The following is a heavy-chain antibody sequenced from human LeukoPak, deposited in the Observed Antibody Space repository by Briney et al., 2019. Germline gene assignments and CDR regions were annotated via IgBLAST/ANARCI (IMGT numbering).Heavy chain of an antibody. D-gene: IGHD3-16*02. Sequence: PGGSLRLSCAASGFTFSSYGMHWVRQAPGKGLEWVAVIWYDGSNKYYADSVKGRFTISRDNSKNTLYLQMNSLRAEDTAVYYCARARGELSLSVDYWGQGTLVTVSS. CDR1: GFTFSSYG. CDR3: ARARGELSLSVDY. V-gene: IGHV3-33*01. CDR2: IWYDGSNK. J-gene: IGHJ4*02.